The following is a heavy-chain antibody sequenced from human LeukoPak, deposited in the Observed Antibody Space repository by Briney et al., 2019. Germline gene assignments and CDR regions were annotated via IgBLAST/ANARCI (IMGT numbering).Heavy chain of an antibody. CDR3: ARGSWWYAFDI. CDR2: IYTSGST. V-gene: IGHV4-61*02. J-gene: IGHJ3*02. Sequence: SQTLSLTCTVSGGSISSGSYYWSWIRQPAGKGLEWIGRIYTSGSTNYNPSLKSRATISVDTSKNQFSLKLSSVTAADTAVYYCARGSWWYAFDIWGQGTMVTVSS. D-gene: IGHD2-15*01. CDR1: GGSISSGSYY.